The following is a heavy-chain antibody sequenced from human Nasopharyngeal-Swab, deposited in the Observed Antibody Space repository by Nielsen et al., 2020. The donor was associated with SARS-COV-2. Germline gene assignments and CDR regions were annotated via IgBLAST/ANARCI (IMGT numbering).Heavy chain of an antibody. CDR3: ARLIIAGQNWFDP. CDR2: IDPSDSYT. D-gene: IGHD6-13*01. CDR1: GYSFTSYW. J-gene: IGHJ5*02. V-gene: IGHV5-10-1*01. Sequence: GESLKISCQGSGYSFTSYWISWERQKPGKGLEWMGRIDPSDSYTNYSPSFQGHVSISADKSISTAYLQWSSLKASDTAMYYCARLIIAGQNWFDPWGQGTLVTVSS.